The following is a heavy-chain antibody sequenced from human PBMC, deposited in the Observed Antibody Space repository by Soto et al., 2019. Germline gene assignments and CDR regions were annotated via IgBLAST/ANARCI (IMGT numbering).Heavy chain of an antibody. CDR1: GFTFDDYA. D-gene: IGHD2-21*02. Sequence: PGGSLRLSCAASGFTFDDYAMYWVRQAPGKGLEWVSGISWNSGRIGYADSVKGRFTISRDNSKNTLYLQMNSLRAEDTAVYYCARDDWVTAVFDPWGQGTPVNVSS. V-gene: IGHV3-9*01. J-gene: IGHJ5*02. CDR3: ARDDWVTAVFDP. CDR2: ISWNSGRI.